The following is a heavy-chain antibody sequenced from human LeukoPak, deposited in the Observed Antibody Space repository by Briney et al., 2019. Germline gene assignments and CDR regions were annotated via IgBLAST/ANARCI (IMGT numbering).Heavy chain of an antibody. CDR2: IGGSGSST. CDR1: GFTFSDYY. J-gene: IGHJ3*02. D-gene: IGHD3-22*01. Sequence: GGSLRLSCAASGFTFSDYYMSWVRQAPGKGLEWVSAIGGSGSSTYYADSVKGRFTISRDNSKNTLYLQMNSLRAEDTAVYYCAKGYDYYDTGGYYSRPDAFDIWGQGTLVTVSS. V-gene: IGHV3-23*01. CDR3: AKGYDYYDTGGYYSRPDAFDI.